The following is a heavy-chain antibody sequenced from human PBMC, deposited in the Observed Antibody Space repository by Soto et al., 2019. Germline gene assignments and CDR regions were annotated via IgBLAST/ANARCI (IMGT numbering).Heavy chain of an antibody. CDR2: INAGNGNT. Sequence: ASVKVSCKASGYTFTSYAMHWVRQAPGQRLEWMGWINAGNGNTKYSQKFQGRVTITRDTSASTAYMELSSLRSEDTAVYYCARDQENYYDSSGYYTRYSYFDYWGQGTLVTVS. D-gene: IGHD3-22*01. J-gene: IGHJ4*02. CDR1: GYTFTSYA. CDR3: ARDQENYYDSSGYYTRYSYFDY. V-gene: IGHV1-3*01.